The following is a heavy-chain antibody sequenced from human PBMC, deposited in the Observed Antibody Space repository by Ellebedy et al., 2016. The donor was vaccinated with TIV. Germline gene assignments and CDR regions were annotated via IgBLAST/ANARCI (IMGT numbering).Heavy chain of an antibody. J-gene: IGHJ4*02. V-gene: IGHV4-39*07. CDR3: ARDRVHGPENEYFDY. Sequence: SETLSLTXTVSGGSISSSSYYWGWIRQPPGKGLEWIGSIYYSGSTYYNPSLKSRVTISVDTSKNQFSLKLSSVTAADTAVYYCARDRVHGPENEYFDYWGQGTLVTVSS. CDR2: IYYSGST. CDR1: GGSISSSSYY. D-gene: IGHD1-1*01.